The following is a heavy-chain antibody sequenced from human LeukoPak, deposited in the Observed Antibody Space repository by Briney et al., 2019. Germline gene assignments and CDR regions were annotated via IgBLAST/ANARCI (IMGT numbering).Heavy chain of an antibody. CDR1: GYTFTNYD. D-gene: IGHD6-13*01. Sequence: GASVKVACKASGYTFTNYDINWVRQATGQGLEWMGWRNPNSGRTGFAQKFQGRLTMTADTSISTAYMELSSLTSDDTAVYYCARGPVSTHGMDVWGQGTTVTVSS. J-gene: IGHJ6*02. V-gene: IGHV1-8*01. CDR3: ARGPVSTHGMDV. CDR2: RNPNSGRT.